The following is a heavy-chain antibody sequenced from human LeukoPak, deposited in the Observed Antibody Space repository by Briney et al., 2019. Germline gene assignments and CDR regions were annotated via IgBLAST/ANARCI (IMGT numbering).Heavy chain of an antibody. J-gene: IGHJ4*02. CDR2: IRQDGSEK. V-gene: IGHV3-7*01. Sequence: GGSLRLSCEASGFTFSSYWMSWVRQAPGKGLEWVANIRQDGSEKYYVDSVKGRFTISRDNAKNSLYLQMNSLRAEDTAVYYCARDASYDYVWGSYRHDYWGQGTLVTVSS. CDR1: GFTFSSYW. D-gene: IGHD3-16*02. CDR3: ARDASYDYVWGSYRHDY.